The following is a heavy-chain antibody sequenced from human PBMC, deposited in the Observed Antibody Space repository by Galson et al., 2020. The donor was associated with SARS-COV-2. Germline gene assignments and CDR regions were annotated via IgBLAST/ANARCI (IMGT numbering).Heavy chain of an antibody. CDR2: FHYSGST. V-gene: IGHV4-59*01. D-gene: IGHD4-17*01. Sequence: SQTLSLTCTVPGDSISRYYLNWIRQPPGKGLEWMGYFHYSGSTTNPSLKNRVSMSVDTSKKQFSLKLSSVTAADTAVFYCARRAPYGDYDYYCDYWGQGTLVTVSS. CDR3: ARRAPYGDYDYYCDY. CDR1: GDSISRYY. J-gene: IGHJ4*02.